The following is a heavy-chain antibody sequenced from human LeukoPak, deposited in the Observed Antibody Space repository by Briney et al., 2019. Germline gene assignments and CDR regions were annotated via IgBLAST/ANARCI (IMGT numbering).Heavy chain of an antibody. V-gene: IGHV1-69*04. CDR2: IIPILGIA. Sequence: SVKLSCKASGFTFSSYAISWVRQAPGQGLEWMGRIIPILGIANYAQKFKGRVTISADKSTSTAYMQMSSLRSEDTAVYYCARDLELAAAGTDYWGQGTLVTVSS. J-gene: IGHJ4*02. CDR3: ARDLELAAAGTDY. D-gene: IGHD6-13*01. CDR1: GFTFSSYA.